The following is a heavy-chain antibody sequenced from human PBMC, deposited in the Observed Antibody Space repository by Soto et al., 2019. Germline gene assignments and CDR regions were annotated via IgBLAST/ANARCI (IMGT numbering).Heavy chain of an antibody. CDR1: GGTFSSYA. J-gene: IGHJ6*02. CDR3: ATPLGTADRDYYYGMAV. Sequence: SVKVSCKASGGTFSSYAISWVRQAPGQGLEWMGGIIPIFGTANYAQKFQGRVTITADESTSTAYMELSSLRSEDTAVYYCATPLGTADRDYYYGMAVWGQGTTGTFSS. D-gene: IGHD6-6*01. CDR2: IIPIFGTA. V-gene: IGHV1-69*13.